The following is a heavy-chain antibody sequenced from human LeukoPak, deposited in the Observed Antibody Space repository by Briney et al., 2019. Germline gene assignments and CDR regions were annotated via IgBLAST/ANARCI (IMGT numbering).Heavy chain of an antibody. CDR3: AKPPPAEAHFYYGMDV. CDR1: GFTFSSYA. Sequence: QPGGSLILSCAASGFTFSSYAMSWVRQAPGKGLEWVSAISGSGANTYYADSVKGRFTLSRDNSKNTLYLQMNSLGAEDTAVYYCAKPPPAEAHFYYGMDVWGQGTTVTVSS. V-gene: IGHV3-23*01. CDR2: ISGSGANT. J-gene: IGHJ6*02.